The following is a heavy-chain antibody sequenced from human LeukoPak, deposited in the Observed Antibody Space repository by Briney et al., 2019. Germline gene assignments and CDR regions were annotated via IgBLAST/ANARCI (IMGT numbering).Heavy chain of an antibody. J-gene: IGHJ4*02. CDR1: GFTFSSYW. D-gene: IGHD2-2*01. Sequence: GGSLRLSCAASGFTFSSYWMHWVRQAPGKGLVWVSRINSDGSSTSYADSVKGRFTISRDNSKNTLYLQMNSLRAEDTAVYYCAKAFHIVVVPAAPLGFDYWGQGTLVTVSS. CDR2: INSDGSST. V-gene: IGHV3-74*01. CDR3: AKAFHIVVVPAAPLGFDY.